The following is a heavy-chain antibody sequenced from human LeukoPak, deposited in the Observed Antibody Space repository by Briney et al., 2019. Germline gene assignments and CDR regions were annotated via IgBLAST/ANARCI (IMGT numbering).Heavy chain of an antibody. V-gene: IGHV4-34*01. CDR1: GGSISSYY. CDR3: ARAEGPDIVVVPAAIRGRYFDY. Sequence: SETLSLTCTVSGGSISSYYWSWIRQPPGKGLEWIGEINHSGSTNYNPSLKSRVTISVDTSKNQFSLKLSSVTAADTAVYYCARAEGPDIVVVPAAIRGRYFDYWGQGTLVTVSS. J-gene: IGHJ4*02. D-gene: IGHD2-2*01. CDR2: INHSGST.